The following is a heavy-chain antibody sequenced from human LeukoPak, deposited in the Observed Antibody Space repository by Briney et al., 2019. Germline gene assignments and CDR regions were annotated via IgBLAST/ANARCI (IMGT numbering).Heavy chain of an antibody. V-gene: IGHV3-30*02. CDR1: GFTFSSYG. J-gene: IGHJ6*03. CDR2: IRNDGSSK. Sequence: PGGSLRLSCAASGFTFSSYGMHWIRQAPGKGLEWVAFIRNDGSSKYYADSVKGRFTISRDNSKNTLYLQMNSLRAEDTAVYYCARDNYYMDVWGKGTTVTISS. CDR3: ARDNYYMDV.